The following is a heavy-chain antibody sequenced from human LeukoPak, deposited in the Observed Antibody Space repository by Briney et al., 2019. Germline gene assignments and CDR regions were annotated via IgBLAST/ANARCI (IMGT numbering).Heavy chain of an antibody. V-gene: IGHV3-66*01. CDR1: GFTVSSTY. D-gene: IGHD2-2*01. Sequence: GGSLRLSCAASGFTVSSTYMSWVRQAPGKGLEWVSIIYSGGSTYYADSVKGRFTISRDNSKNTLYLQMNSLRAEDTAVYYCATSRVQGIYCSSTSCYTFDYWGQGTLVTVSS. CDR2: IYSGGST. J-gene: IGHJ4*02. CDR3: ATSRVQGIYCSSTSCYTFDY.